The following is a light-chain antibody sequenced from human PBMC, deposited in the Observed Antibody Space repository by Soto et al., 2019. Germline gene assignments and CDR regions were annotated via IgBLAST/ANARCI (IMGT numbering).Light chain of an antibody. V-gene: IGLV1-44*01. Sequence: QSALTQPLSASGTPGQRVTISCSGSSSNIGSNTVIWYQQLPGTAPKLLIYSNNQRPSGVPDRFSGSKSGTSGSLAISGLQSEDEADYYCAAWDDSLNGPVFGGGTKLTVL. CDR3: AAWDDSLNGPV. J-gene: IGLJ2*01. CDR2: SNN. CDR1: SSNIGSNT.